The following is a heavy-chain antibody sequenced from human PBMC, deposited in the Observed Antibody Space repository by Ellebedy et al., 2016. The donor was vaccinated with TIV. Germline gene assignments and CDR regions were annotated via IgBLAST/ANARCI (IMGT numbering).Heavy chain of an antibody. V-gene: IGHV4-59*01. CDR2: IYYSGST. CDR1: GGSISSYY. CDR3: ARVNILIGLDAFDI. J-gene: IGHJ3*02. D-gene: IGHD3-9*01. Sequence: MPSETLSLTCTVSGGSISSYYWSWIRQPPGKGLEWIGYIYYSGSTNYNPSLKSRVTISVDTSKNQFSLKLSSVTAADTAVYYCARVNILIGLDAFDIWGQGTMVTVSS.